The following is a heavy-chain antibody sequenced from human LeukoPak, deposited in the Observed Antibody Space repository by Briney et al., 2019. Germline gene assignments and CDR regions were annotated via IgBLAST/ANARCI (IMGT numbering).Heavy chain of an antibody. Sequence: ASVKVSCKASGYTFTSYGISWVRQAPGQGLEWMGWISAYNGNTNYAQKLQGRVTMTTDTSTSTAYMELRSLRSDDTAVYYCARAPTPDDYGDTWNWFDPWGRGTLVTVSS. J-gene: IGHJ5*02. CDR2: ISAYNGNT. CDR1: GYTFTSYG. CDR3: ARAPTPDDYGDTWNWFDP. D-gene: IGHD4-17*01. V-gene: IGHV1-18*01.